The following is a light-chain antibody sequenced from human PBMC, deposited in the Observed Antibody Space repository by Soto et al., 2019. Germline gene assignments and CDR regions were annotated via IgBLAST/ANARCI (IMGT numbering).Light chain of an antibody. Sequence: DIQMTQSPSTLSASVGDRVTITCRASQTISTLLAWYQQRPGKAPNLLIYKASSLESGVASRFSGSGSGTEVTLTISSLQPDDFATYFCQQYSTYAWSFGQGTEVEVK. V-gene: IGKV1-5*03. CDR2: KAS. CDR1: QTISTL. J-gene: IGKJ1*01. CDR3: QQYSTYAWS.